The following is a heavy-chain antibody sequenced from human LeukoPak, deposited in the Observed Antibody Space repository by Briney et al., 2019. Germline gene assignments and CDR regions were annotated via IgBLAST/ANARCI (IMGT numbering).Heavy chain of an antibody. CDR3: AADIVVVAAAPYLDY. Sequence: GGSLRLSCAASGFTFNSYAMSWVRQAAGKGLEWVSAISGSGGSTYYADSVKGRFTISRDNSKNTLYLQMNSLRAEDAAVYYCAADIVVVAAAPYLDYWGQGTLVTVSS. CDR2: ISGSGGST. V-gene: IGHV3-23*01. D-gene: IGHD2-15*01. CDR1: GFTFNSYA. J-gene: IGHJ4*02.